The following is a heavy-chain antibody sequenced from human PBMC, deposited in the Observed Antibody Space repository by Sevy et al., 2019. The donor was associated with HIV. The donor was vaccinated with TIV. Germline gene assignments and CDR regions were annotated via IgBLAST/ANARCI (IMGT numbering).Heavy chain of an antibody. J-gene: IGHJ4*02. D-gene: IGHD3-9*01. Sequence: GGSLRLSCAASGFTFSSYAISWVRQAPGKGLEWVSSISGSGGSTYYADSVKGRFTISRDNSKNTLYLQMNSLRAEDTAVYYCAKEQGPHYDILTGLDYWGQGTLVTVSS. V-gene: IGHV3-23*01. CDR3: AKEQGPHYDILTGLDY. CDR2: ISGSGGST. CDR1: GFTFSSYA.